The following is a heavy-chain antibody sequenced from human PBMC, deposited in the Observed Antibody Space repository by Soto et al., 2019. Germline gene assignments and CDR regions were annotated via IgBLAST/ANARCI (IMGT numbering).Heavy chain of an antibody. D-gene: IGHD2-15*01. Sequence: ASVKVSCKASGYTFTGYYMHWVRQAPGQGLEWMGWINPNSGGTNYAQKFQGWVTMTRDKSISTAYMELSRLRSDDTAVYYCAREDRYCSGGSCPKYYFDYGGQGTLVTVSS. CDR2: INPNSGGT. J-gene: IGHJ4*02. CDR3: AREDRYCSGGSCPKYYFDY. V-gene: IGHV1-2*04. CDR1: GYTFTGYY.